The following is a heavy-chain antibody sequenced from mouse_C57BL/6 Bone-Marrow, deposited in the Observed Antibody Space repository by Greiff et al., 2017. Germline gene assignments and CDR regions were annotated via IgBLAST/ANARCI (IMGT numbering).Heavy chain of an antibody. V-gene: IGHV5-16*01. CDR2: INYDGSST. CDR1: GFTFSDYY. J-gene: IGHJ4*01. Sequence: DVMLVESEGGLVQPGSSMKLSCTASGFTFSDYYMAWVRQVPEKGLEWVANINYDGSSTYYLDSLKSRFIISRDNAKNILYLQMSSLKSEDTATYYCARGNSNFYYAMDYWGQGTSVTVSS. D-gene: IGHD2-5*01. CDR3: ARGNSNFYYAMDY.